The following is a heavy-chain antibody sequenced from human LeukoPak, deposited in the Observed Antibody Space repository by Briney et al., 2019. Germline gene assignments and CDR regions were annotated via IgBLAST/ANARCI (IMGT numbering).Heavy chain of an antibody. CDR3: AKSLGVRDYYYDSSGYYYFDY. J-gene: IGHJ4*02. Sequence: GGSLRLSCAASGFTFSSYAMSWVREAPGPGLEWVSAISGSGGSTYYADSVKGRFTISRDNSKNTLYLQMNSLRAEDTAVYYCAKSLGVRDYYYDSSGYYYFDYWGQGTLVTVSS. V-gene: IGHV3-23*01. CDR1: GFTFSSYA. CDR2: ISGSGGST. D-gene: IGHD3-22*01.